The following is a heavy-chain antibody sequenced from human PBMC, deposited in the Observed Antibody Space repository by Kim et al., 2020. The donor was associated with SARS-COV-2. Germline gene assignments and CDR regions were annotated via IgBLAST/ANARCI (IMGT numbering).Heavy chain of an antibody. Sequence: RTYYNPSLNSRLTISVDTSKNHFSLELSSGTAADTAVYYCARDKQQLVSDYWGQGTLVTVSS. CDR3: ARDKQQLVSDY. V-gene: IGHV4-30-2*05. J-gene: IGHJ4*02. CDR2: RT. D-gene: IGHD6-13*01.